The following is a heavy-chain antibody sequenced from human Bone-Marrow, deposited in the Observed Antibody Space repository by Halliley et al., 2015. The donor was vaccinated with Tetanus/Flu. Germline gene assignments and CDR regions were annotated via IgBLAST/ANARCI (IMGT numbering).Heavy chain of an antibody. CDR1: GFTFNYYE. J-gene: IGHJ1*01. CDR3: ARATYYDTNGYYYRYLQH. D-gene: IGHD3-22*01. CDR2: ISSSGDTI. Sequence: SLRLSCAASGFTFNYYEMNWVRQAPGKGLEWVSYISSSGDTIYYADSVKGRFTISRDNAKNSLYLQMNSLRAEDTAVYYYARATYYDTNGYYYRYLQHWGQGTLVTVSS. V-gene: IGHV3-48*03.